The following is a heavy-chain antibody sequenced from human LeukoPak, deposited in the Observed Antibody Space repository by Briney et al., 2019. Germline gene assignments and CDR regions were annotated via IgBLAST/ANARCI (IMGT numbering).Heavy chain of an antibody. CDR3: ARPFDS. Sequence: GGSLRLSCAASGFTFSSYEMNWVRQAPGGGLEWGSYIGSSGDTIYYADSVKGRFTTSRANAKNSLSLQMNIVRTEDTAVYYFARPFDSWGQGSMVSVCS. CDR1: GFTFSSYE. J-gene: IGHJ4*02. CDR2: IGSSGDTI. V-gene: IGHV3-48*03.